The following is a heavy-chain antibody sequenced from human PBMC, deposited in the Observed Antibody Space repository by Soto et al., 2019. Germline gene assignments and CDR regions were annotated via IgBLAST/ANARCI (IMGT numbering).Heavy chain of an antibody. V-gene: IGHV1-8*01. CDR1: GYTFTRYD. D-gene: IGHD6-13*01. Sequence: QVQLVQSGAEVKKPGASVKVSCKASGYTFTRYDINWVRQATGQGLEWMGWMNPNSGNTGYAQKFQGRGTRTRNTSISTAYMELSSLRSDDTAVYYCARREYSRSLYYYYYYGMNVWGQGTAVIVSS. CDR2: MNPNSGNT. CDR3: ARREYSRSLYYYYYYGMNV. J-gene: IGHJ6*02.